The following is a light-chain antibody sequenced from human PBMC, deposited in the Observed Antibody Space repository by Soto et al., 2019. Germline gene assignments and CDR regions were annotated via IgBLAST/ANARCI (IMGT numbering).Light chain of an antibody. CDR1: NSNIGAPYD. CDR3: QSYDSSLSGMI. V-gene: IGLV1-40*01. J-gene: IGLJ2*01. CDR2: GSS. Sequence: QSVLTQPPSVSGAPGQSVSISCTGSNSNIGAPYDVHWYQQLPGAAPKLLIFGSSNRPSGVPDRFSGSKSGTSASLAITGLQAEDEADYYCQSYDSSLSGMIFGGGTKLTVL.